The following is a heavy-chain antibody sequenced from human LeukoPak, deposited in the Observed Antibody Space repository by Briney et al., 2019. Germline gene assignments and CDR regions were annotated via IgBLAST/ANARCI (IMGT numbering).Heavy chain of an antibody. J-gene: IGHJ4*02. CDR1: GGSVSSGSYY. D-gene: IGHD2-8*01. CDR2: IYYSGGT. V-gene: IGHV4-61*01. Sequence: SETLSLTCTVSGGSVSSGSYYWSWIRQPPGKGLEWIGYIYYSGGTNYNPSLKSRVTISVDTSKDQFSLKLSSVAAADTAVYYCARQYCTSGVCYLDYWGQGTLVTVSS. CDR3: ARQYCTSGVCYLDY.